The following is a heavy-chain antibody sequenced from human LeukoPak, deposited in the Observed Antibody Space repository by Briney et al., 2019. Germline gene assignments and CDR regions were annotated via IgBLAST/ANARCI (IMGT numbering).Heavy chain of an antibody. D-gene: IGHD3-22*01. Sequence: EASVKVSCKASGYTFTSYSISWVRQAPGQGLEWMGWISPYSGNTNYAQKLQGRVTMTTDTSTSTAYMELRSLRSDDTAVYYCARDGTWGRYYYDSTGYDYYFDYWGQGTLVTVSS. CDR1: GYTFTSYS. CDR2: ISPYSGNT. CDR3: ARDGTWGRYYYDSTGYDYYFDY. J-gene: IGHJ4*02. V-gene: IGHV1-18*01.